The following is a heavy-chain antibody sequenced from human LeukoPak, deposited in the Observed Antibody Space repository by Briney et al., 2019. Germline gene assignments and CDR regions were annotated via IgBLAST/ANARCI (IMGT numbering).Heavy chain of an antibody. CDR1: RGSISSNAYY. D-gene: IGHD5-18*01. CDR3: ARLLRGYSYGAFDY. CDR2: IHHTGST. Sequence: SETLSHTCTVSRGSISSNAYYCSCIRHPPGKGLEWVGYIHHTGSTYYNPSLKSRVTISEDRSKNQYSLNLSSVTAADTAVYCCARLLRGYSYGAFDYWGQGTLVTVSS. J-gene: IGHJ4*02. V-gene: IGHV4-30-2*01.